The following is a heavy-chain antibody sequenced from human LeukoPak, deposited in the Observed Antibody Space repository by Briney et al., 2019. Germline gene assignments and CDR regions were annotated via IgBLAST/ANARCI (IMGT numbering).Heavy chain of an antibody. CDR3: AKEWDCSSTSCYSGTRNWFDP. CDR1: GFTFSSYA. CDR2: ISGSGGST. Sequence: GGSLRLSCAASGFTFSSYAMSRVRQAPGKGLEWVSAISGSGGSTYYADSVKGRFTISRDNSKNTLYLQMNSLRAEDTAVYYCAKEWDCSSTSCYSGTRNWFDPWGQGTLVTVSS. V-gene: IGHV3-23*01. J-gene: IGHJ5*02. D-gene: IGHD2-2*02.